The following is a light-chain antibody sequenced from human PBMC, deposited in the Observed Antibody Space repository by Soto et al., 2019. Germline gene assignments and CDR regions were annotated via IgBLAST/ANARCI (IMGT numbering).Light chain of an antibody. J-gene: IGKJ2*01. CDR1: QSISSW. CDR2: KAS. CDR3: QQCNSLYT. Sequence: DIQMTQSPSTLSASVGDRVTITCRASQSISSWLAWYQQKPGKAPKLLIYKASSLESGVPSRFSGSGSGTEITTTISSLKPDDFANYYSQQCNSLYTCSKGTKLEI. V-gene: IGKV1-5*03.